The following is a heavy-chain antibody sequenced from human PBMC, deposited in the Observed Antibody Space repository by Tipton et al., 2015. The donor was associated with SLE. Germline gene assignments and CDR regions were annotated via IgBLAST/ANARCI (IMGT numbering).Heavy chain of an antibody. V-gene: IGHV3-43*02. CDR2: ISGDGGRT. D-gene: IGHD2-2*01. CDR3: AGGYCGRTSCYHFDF. CDR1: GFTFKDYV. Sequence: SLRLSCAASGFTFKDYVMHWVRQVPGKGLEWVSLISGDGGRTNYADSVRGRFTISRDNAKDSLYLQVNSLRAEDTAVYYCAGGYCGRTSCYHFDFWGQGTLVTVSP. J-gene: IGHJ4*02.